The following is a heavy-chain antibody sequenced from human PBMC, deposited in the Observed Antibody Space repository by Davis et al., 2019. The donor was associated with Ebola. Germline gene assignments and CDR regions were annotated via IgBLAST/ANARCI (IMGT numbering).Heavy chain of an antibody. Sequence: GGSLRLSCAASGFTFSSYGMHWVRHAPGKGLEWVAVIWYDGSNKYYADSVKGRFTISRDNSKNTLYLQMNSLRAEDTAVYYCGREGRGVILDYWGQGTLVTVSS. D-gene: IGHD2-21*01. CDR2: IWYDGSNK. V-gene: IGHV3-33*01. CDR3: GREGRGVILDY. CDR1: GFTFSSYG. J-gene: IGHJ4*02.